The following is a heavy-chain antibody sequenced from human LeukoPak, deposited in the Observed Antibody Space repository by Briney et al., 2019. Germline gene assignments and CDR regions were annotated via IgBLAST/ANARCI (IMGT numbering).Heavy chain of an antibody. CDR2: ISGSGGST. D-gene: IGHD3-9*01. Sequence: GGSLRLSCAASGFTFSSYAMSWVRQAPGKGLEWVSAISGSGGSTYYADSVKGRFTISRDNSKNTLYLQMNSLRAEDTAVYYCAKGGYDILTGYYLAGIDYWGQGTLVTVSS. CDR1: GFTFSSYA. CDR3: AKGGYDILTGYYLAGIDY. J-gene: IGHJ4*02. V-gene: IGHV3-23*01.